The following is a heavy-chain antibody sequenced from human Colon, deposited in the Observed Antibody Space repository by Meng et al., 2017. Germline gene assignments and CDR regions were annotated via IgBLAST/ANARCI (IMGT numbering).Heavy chain of an antibody. D-gene: IGHD1-7*01. CDR2: IDHTGNT. V-gene: IGHV4-4*02. CDR1: GGSISSGDW. CDR3: ARVGPGELPNFFDP. J-gene: IGHJ5*02. Sequence: RLEGAGPVLGKVSGTLSLTCAVSGGSISSGDWWSWVRQPPGKGLEWIAEIDHTGNTNYNPSLKSRVTISVDKSKNQFSLKLSFMTAADTAVYYCARVGPGELPNFFDPWGQGTLVTVSS.